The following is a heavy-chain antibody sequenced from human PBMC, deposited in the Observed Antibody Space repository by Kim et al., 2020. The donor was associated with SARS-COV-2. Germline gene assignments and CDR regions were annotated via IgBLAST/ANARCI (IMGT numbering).Heavy chain of an antibody. CDR3: ARAWQWLASSTGGFV. CDR2: IKQDGSEK. J-gene: IGHJ6*02. V-gene: IGHV3-7*03. Sequence: GGSLRLSCAVSGFTYSTYWMSWVRQAPGKGLEWVANIKQDGSEKYYVDSVKGRFTISRDNAKNSLYLQMNSLRAEDTAVYYCARAWQWLASSTGGFVWGQGTAVTVSS. D-gene: IGHD6-19*01. CDR1: GFTYSTYW.